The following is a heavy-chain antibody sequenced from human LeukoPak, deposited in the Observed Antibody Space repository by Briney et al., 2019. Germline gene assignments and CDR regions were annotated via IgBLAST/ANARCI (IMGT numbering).Heavy chain of an antibody. V-gene: IGHV1-2*02. Sequence: ASVKVSCKASGFTFTAYDIHWVRQAPGQGLEWKGKINPNSGGTEYTHNFHGRVSTTRDTSISTVYMELARLTSDDTAVYYCAREGGRNLGEYWFDPWGQGTLVTVSP. J-gene: IGHJ5*02. CDR1: GFTFTAYD. CDR3: AREGGRNLGEYWFDP. CDR2: INPNSGGT. D-gene: IGHD3-16*01.